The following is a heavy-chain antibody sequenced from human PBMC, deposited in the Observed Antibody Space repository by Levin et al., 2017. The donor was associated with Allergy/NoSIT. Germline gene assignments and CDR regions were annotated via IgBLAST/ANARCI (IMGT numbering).Heavy chain of an antibody. CDR1: GYMFISYG. D-gene: IGHD3-22*01. CDR3: ARDSYDSSGYYLGWFDP. Sequence: GESLKISCKASGYMFISYGLNWVRQAPGQGPEWMGGISVYSGKTNYAEKFQGRVTISTDTSTNTADMELRSLRSDDTAVYYCARDSYDSSGYYLGWFDPWGQGTLVIVS. J-gene: IGHJ5*02. V-gene: IGHV1-18*01. CDR2: ISVYSGKT.